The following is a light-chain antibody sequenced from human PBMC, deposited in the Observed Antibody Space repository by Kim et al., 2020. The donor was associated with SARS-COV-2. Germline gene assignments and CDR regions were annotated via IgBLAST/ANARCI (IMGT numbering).Light chain of an antibody. J-gene: IGKJ2*01. CDR1: QSVRSS. CDR3: QQYDNWPTT. Sequence: SVSAGERATLSCRASQSVRSSFAWYQQKPGQAPRLLIYGVSIRAAGIPAKFSGSGSGTEFTLTISSLQSEDFAVYYCQQYDNWPTTFGQGTKLEI. CDR2: GVS. V-gene: IGKV3-15*01.